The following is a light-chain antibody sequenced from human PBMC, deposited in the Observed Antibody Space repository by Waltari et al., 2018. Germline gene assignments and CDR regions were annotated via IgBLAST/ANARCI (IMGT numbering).Light chain of an antibody. V-gene: IGKV2-30*02. Sequence: DVVMTPSPLSLPVTLGQPASISCRSSRSLVHSDGNSYLSWLQQRPGQSPRRLIYQASNRDAGVPDRFSGSGSGTDFTLKISRVEAEDVAVYYCMQHTYWPFTFGQGTKLEIK. CDR2: QAS. J-gene: IGKJ2*01. CDR1: RSLVHSDGNSY. CDR3: MQHTYWPFT.